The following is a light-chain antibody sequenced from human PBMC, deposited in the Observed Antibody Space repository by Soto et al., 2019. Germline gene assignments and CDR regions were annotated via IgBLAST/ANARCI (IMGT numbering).Light chain of an antibody. CDR3: CSYAGSYSYVV. CDR2: EVS. V-gene: IGLV2-14*01. CDR1: SSDVGNYKY. Sequence: QSVLTQPASVSGSPGQSITISCTGTSSDVGNYKYVSWYQQHPGKAPKLMIYEVSNRPSGVSNRFSGSKSGNTASLTISGLQAEDETDYYCCSYAGSYSYVVFGGGTKVTVL. J-gene: IGLJ2*01.